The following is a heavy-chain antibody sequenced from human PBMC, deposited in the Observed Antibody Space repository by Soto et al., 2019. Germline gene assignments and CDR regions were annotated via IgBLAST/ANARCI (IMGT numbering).Heavy chain of an antibody. CDR3: AKDRYSSGWYGRLNYFDY. Sequence: EVQLLESGGGLVQPGGSLRLSCAASGFTFSSYAMTWVRQAPGKGLEWVSVISGSGSGTYYADSVKGRFTMSRDNSNNTLYLQMNSLKPEGTGVYYCAKDRYSSGWYGRLNYFDYWGQGTLVTVSS. D-gene: IGHD6-19*01. J-gene: IGHJ4*02. CDR2: ISGSGSGT. CDR1: GFTFSSYA. V-gene: IGHV3-23*01.